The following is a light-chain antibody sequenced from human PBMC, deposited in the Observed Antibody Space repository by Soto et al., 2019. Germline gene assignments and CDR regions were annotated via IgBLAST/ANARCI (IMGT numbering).Light chain of an antibody. V-gene: IGKV3-11*01. CDR3: QHRSTRPLT. J-gene: IGKJ4*01. CDR2: DAS. CDR1: QSVSSY. Sequence: EIVLTQSPATLSLSPGERATLSCRASQSVSSYLAWYQQKPGQAPRLLIYDASNRATGIPARFSGSGSGTDFTLTISSLEPEDFAIYYCQHRSTRPLTFGEGTKVEIK.